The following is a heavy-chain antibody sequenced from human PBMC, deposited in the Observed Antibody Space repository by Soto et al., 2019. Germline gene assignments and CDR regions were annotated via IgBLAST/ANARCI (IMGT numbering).Heavy chain of an antibody. J-gene: IGHJ4*02. CDR2: IYPGDSDT. D-gene: IGHD5-12*01. CDR3: ARTLLRLRPFDY. V-gene: IGHV5-51*01. Sequence: PGQSIQIPCKGAGYNFTNHWIRCVLQMPGKGLEWMGIIYPGDSDTRYSPSFQGQVTISADKSISTAYLQWSSLKASDTAMYYCARTLLRLRPFDYWGQGTLVTVSS. CDR1: GYNFTNHW.